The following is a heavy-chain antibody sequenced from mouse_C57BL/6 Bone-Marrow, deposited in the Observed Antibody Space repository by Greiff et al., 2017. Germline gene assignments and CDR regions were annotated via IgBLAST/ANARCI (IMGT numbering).Heavy chain of an antibody. J-gene: IGHJ4*01. CDR1: GFTFSDYY. D-gene: IGHD2-3*01. Sequence: DVQLQESGGGLVQPGGSLKLSCAASGFTFSDYYMYWVRQTPEKRLEWVAYISNGGGSTYYPDTVKGRFTISRDKAKNTLYLQMSRLTSEDTAMYYCARHDVYSPYYAMDYWGQGTSVTVSS. CDR2: ISNGGGST. V-gene: IGHV5-12*01. CDR3: ARHDVYSPYYAMDY.